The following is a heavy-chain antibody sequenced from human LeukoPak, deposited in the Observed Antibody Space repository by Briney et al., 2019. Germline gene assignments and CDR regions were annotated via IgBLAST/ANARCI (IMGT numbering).Heavy chain of an antibody. Sequence: GRSLRLSCAASGFTFSSYGMHWVRQAPGKGLEWVAVISYDGSNKYYADSVKGRFTISRGNSKNTLYLQMNSLRAEDTAVYYCAKDHGASSGYSYGYTPYYFDYWGQGTLVTVSS. D-gene: IGHD5-18*01. CDR1: GFTFSSYG. CDR3: AKDHGASSGYSYGYTPYYFDY. V-gene: IGHV3-30*18. J-gene: IGHJ4*02. CDR2: ISYDGSNK.